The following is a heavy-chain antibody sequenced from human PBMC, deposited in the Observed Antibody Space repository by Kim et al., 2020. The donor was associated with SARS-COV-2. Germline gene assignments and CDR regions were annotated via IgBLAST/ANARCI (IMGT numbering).Heavy chain of an antibody. D-gene: IGHD3-3*01. CDR1: GFTFRSYG. CDR3: AKALGPLRFMEWLFDD. V-gene: IGHV3-30*18. CDR2: ISHDSSNR. Sequence: GGSLRLSCAGSGFTFRSYGMHWVRQAPGKGLEWVAVISHDSSNRYYADSVKGRFTLSRDNSNNTVYLQMNNLRPEDTAVYYCAKALGPLRFMEWLFDDWGQGTAVTVSS. J-gene: IGHJ4*02.